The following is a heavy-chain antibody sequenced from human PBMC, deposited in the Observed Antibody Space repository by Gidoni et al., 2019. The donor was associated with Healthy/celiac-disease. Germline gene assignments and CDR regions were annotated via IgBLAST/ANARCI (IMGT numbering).Heavy chain of an antibody. CDR1: GGSISSSSYY. D-gene: IGHD2-2*01. CDR3: ARHGPAGYCSSTSCYAVSGWFDP. V-gene: IGHV4-39*01. CDR2: IYYSGST. Sequence: QLQLQESGPGLVKPSETLSLTCTVSGGSISSSSYYWGWIRQPPGKGLEWIGSIYYSGSTYYNPSLKSRVTISVDTSKNQFSLKLSSVTAADTAVYYCARHGPAGYCSSTSCYAVSGWFDPWGQGTLVTVSS. J-gene: IGHJ5*02.